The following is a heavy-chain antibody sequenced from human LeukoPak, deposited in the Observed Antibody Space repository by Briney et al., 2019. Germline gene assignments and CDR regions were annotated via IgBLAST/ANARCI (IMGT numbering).Heavy chain of an antibody. CDR1: GFTFSSYS. CDR3: ASSGSYRFDY. Sequence: GGSLRLSCAASGFTFSSYSMNWVRQAPGKGLEWVSHITASGTAMFYADSVKGRFTISRDNAKNSLYLQINSLRDEDTAVYYCASSGSYRFDYWGQGTLVTVSS. D-gene: IGHD1-26*01. J-gene: IGHJ4*02. CDR2: ITASGTAM. V-gene: IGHV3-48*02.